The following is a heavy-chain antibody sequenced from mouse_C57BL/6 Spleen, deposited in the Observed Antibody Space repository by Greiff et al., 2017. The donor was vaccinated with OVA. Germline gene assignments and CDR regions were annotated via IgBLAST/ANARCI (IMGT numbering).Heavy chain of an antibody. J-gene: IGHJ4*01. CDR2: ISYDGSH. CDR3: ANVYYYYAMDY. V-gene: IGHV3-6*01. CDR1: GYSIPSGYY. D-gene: IGHD1-1*01. Sequence: VQLQQSGPGLVKPSQSLSLTCSVTGYSIPSGYYWNWIRQFPGNNLEWMGYISYDGSHTSNPSLKNRISITRDTSNNQFFLNLNSVTTEDTATYYSANVYYYYAMDYWGQGTSVTVSS.